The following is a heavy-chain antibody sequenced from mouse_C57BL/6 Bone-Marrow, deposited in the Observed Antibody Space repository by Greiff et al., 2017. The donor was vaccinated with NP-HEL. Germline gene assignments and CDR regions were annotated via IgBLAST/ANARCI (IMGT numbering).Heavy chain of an antibody. D-gene: IGHD1-1*01. J-gene: IGHJ4*01. Sequence: VQLQQPGAELVRPGTSVKLSCKASGYTFTSYWLHWVKQRPGQGLEWIGVIVPSDSYTNYNQKFKGKTTLTVDTASSTAYMQLSSLTSEDSAVDYCARNVSTYYAMDYWGQGTSVTVSS. CDR2: IVPSDSYT. V-gene: IGHV1-59*01. CDR3: ARNVSTYYAMDY. CDR1: GYTFTSYW.